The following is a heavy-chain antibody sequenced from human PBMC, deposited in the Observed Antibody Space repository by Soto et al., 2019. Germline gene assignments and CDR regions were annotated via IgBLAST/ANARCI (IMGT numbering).Heavy chain of an antibody. D-gene: IGHD4-17*01. CDR1: GFTFSSYW. Sequence: EVQLVESGGGLVQPGGSLRLSCAASGFTFSSYWMHWVRQAPGKGLVWVSRINSDGSSTSYADSVKGRFTISRDNAKNTLYLQMNSLRAEDTAVYYCARAEYGDLDYYYYGMDVWGLGTTVTVSS. J-gene: IGHJ6*02. CDR2: INSDGSST. CDR3: ARAEYGDLDYYYYGMDV. V-gene: IGHV3-74*01.